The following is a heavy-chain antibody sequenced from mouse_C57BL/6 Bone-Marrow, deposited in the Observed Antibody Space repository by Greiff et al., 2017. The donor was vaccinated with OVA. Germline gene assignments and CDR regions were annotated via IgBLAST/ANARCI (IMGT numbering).Heavy chain of an antibody. V-gene: IGHV5-9*01. CDR1: GFTFSSYT. CDR2: ISGGGGNT. CDR3: ARHPYYGWFAY. J-gene: IGHJ3*01. Sequence: EVQRVESGGGLVKPGGSLKLSCAASGFTFSSYTMSWVRQTPEKRLEWVATISGGGGNTYYPDSVKGRFTISRDNAKNTLYLQMSSLRSEDTALYYCARHPYYGWFAYWGQGTLVTVSA. D-gene: IGHD1-1*02.